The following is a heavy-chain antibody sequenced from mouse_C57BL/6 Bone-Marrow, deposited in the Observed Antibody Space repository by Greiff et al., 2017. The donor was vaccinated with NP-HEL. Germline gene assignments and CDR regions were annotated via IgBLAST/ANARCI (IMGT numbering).Heavy chain of an antibody. J-gene: IGHJ3*01. CDR1: GYTFTTYP. Sequence: QVQLQQSGAELVKPGASVKMSCKASGYTFTTYPIEWMKQNHGKSLEWIGNFHPYNDDTKSNEKFKGKATLTVEKSSSTVYLESSRLTADDAAVYYCARLGRGAWFAYWGQGTLVTVSA. V-gene: IGHV1-47*01. D-gene: IGHD3-3*01. CDR2: FHPYNDDT. CDR3: ARLGRGAWFAY.